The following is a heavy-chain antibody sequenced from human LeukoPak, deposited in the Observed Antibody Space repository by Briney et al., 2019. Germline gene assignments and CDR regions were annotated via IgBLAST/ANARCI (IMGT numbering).Heavy chain of an antibody. CDR2: ISGSGSDI. CDR3: ARRTFPNDAFDI. V-gene: IGHV3-21*01. Sequence: GGSLRPSCAASGFTFSTFSMNWVRQTPGKGLEWVSAISGSGSDIYYADSVKGRFTISRDNPKRSLYLQMNSLRAEDTAVYYCARRTFPNDAFDIWGQGTMVTVSS. D-gene: IGHD1-7*01. J-gene: IGHJ3*02. CDR1: GFTFSTFS.